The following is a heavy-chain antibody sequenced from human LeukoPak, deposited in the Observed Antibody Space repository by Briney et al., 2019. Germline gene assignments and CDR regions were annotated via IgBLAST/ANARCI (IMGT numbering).Heavy chain of an antibody. CDR2: ISYDGSNK. Sequence: GGSLRLSCAASGFTFSSYGMHWVRQAPGKGLEWVAVISYDGSNKYYADSVKGRFTISRDNSKNTLYLQMNSLRAEDTAVYYCAKDIEVTVRGGMGGYYYGMDVWGQGTTVTVSS. D-gene: IGHD3-10*01. J-gene: IGHJ6*02. CDR3: AKDIEVTVRGGMGGYYYGMDV. CDR1: GFTFSSYG. V-gene: IGHV3-30*18.